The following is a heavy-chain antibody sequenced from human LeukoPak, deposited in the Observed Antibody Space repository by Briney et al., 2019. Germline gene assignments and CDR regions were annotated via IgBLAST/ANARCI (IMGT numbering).Heavy chain of an antibody. CDR3: ARRGGAGTTAYYYGMDV. V-gene: IGHV1-2*02. D-gene: IGHD1-7*01. CDR1: GYTFTGYY. J-gene: IGHJ6*02. Sequence: GASVKVSCKASGYTFTGYYMHWVRQAPGQGLEWMGWINPNSGGTNYAQKFQGRVTMTRDTSISTAYMELSGLRSDDTAVYYCARRGGAGTTAYYYGMDVWGQGTTVTVSS. CDR2: INPNSGGT.